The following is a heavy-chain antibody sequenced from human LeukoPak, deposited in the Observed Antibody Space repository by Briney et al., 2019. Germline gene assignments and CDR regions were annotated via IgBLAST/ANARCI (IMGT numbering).Heavy chain of an antibody. Sequence: SETLSLTCTVSGGSISSSSYYWGWIRQPPGKGLEWIGSIYYSGSTYYNPSLKSRVTISVVTSKNQFSLKLSSVTAADTAVYYCARLSMVRGVKGAFDIWGQGTMVTVSS. CDR2: IYYSGST. V-gene: IGHV4-39*01. J-gene: IGHJ3*02. CDR1: GGSISSSSYY. D-gene: IGHD3-10*01. CDR3: ARLSMVRGVKGAFDI.